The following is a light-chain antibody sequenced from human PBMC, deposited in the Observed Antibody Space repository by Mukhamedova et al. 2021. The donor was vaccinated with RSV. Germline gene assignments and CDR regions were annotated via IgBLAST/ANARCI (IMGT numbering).Light chain of an antibody. CDR2: QDT. CDR1: GNKY. Sequence: GNKYTCWYQQRPGQSPVLVMYQDTNRPSGIPERFSGSNSGNTATLTISGTQTMDEADYYCQAWDSSTGWVFGGGTKLTGL. CDR3: QAWDSSTGWV. J-gene: IGLJ2*01. V-gene: IGLV3-1*01.